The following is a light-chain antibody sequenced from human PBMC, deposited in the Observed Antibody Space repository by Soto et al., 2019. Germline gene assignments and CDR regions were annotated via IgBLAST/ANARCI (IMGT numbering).Light chain of an antibody. V-gene: IGKV1-5*01. Sequence: DIQMTQSPSTLSASVGDRVTITCRASQSIRSWLAWYQQKPGKAPKLLIYDASSLESGVPSRSSGSGSGTEFTLTISSLQPDDFASYYCQQYNSYSHTFGQGTKVDIK. J-gene: IGKJ2*01. CDR2: DAS. CDR3: QQYNSYSHT. CDR1: QSIRSW.